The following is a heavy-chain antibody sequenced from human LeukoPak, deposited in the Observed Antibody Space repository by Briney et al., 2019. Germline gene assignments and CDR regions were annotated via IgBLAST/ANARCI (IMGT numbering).Heavy chain of an antibody. CDR2: ISASGTTI. CDR1: GFTFSSYE. V-gene: IGHV3-48*03. Sequence: PGGSLRLSCAASGFTFSSYEMNWVRRAPGKGLEWVSYISASGTTIQYADSVKGRFTISRDNAKNSLYVQMSGLRAEDTAVYYCATNSGRYRFFDYWGQGTLVTVSS. J-gene: IGHJ4*02. CDR3: ATNSGRYRFFDY. D-gene: IGHD6-19*01.